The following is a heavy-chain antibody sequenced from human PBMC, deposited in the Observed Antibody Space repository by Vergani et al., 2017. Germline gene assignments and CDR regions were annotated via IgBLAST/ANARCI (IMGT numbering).Heavy chain of an antibody. CDR3: ARDPIAYYYDSSGYHDAFDI. J-gene: IGHJ3*02. CDR1: GYTFTSYG. Sequence: QVQLVQSGAEVKKPGASVTVSCKASGYTFTSYGISWVRQAPGQGLEWMGWISAYNGNTNYAQKLQGRVTMTTDTSTSTAYMELRSLRSDDTAVYYCARDPIAYYYDSSGYHDAFDIWGQGTMVTVSS. D-gene: IGHD3-22*01. V-gene: IGHV1-18*01. CDR2: ISAYNGNT.